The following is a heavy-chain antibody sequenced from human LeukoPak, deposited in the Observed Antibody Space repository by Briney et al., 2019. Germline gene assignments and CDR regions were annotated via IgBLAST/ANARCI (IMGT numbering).Heavy chain of an antibody. D-gene: IGHD4/OR15-4a*01. V-gene: IGHV4-34*01. Sequence: KPSETLSLTCAVYGGSFSGYYWSWIPQPPGKGLEWIGEINHSGRTNYNPSLKSRVTISVDTSKNQFSLKLSSVTAADTAVYYCARQNYGAAPLRYWGQGTLVTVSS. CDR3: ARQNYGAAPLRY. J-gene: IGHJ4*02. CDR2: INHSGRT. CDR1: GGSFSGYY.